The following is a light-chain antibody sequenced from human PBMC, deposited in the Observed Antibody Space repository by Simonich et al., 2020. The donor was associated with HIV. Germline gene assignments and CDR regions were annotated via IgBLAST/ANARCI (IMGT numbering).Light chain of an antibody. J-gene: IGKJ5*01. CDR2: GAS. CDR3: QQRSNWPGT. V-gene: IGKV3-15*01. Sequence: EIVMTQSPATLSVSPGERATFSCRASQSVTNNLAWYQQKPGQAPRLLIYGASPRASGIPVRFSGSGSGTDFTLTISSLEPEDFAVYYCQQRSNWPGTFGQGTRLEIK. CDR1: QSVTNN.